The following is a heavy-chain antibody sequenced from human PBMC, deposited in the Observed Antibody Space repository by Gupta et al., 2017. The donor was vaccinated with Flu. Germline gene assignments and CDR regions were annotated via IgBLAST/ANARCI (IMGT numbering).Heavy chain of an antibody. CDR3: ARDANYDFLSYYDF. CDR1: GFTFNTYG. D-gene: IGHD3-3*01. V-gene: IGHV3-33*01. J-gene: IGHJ4*02. Sequence: QVQLVESGGGVVQPGRSLRLSCAASGFTFNTYGMHWVRQAPDMGLEWVAVIWFDGSNIYYADSVKGRFTVSRDNSKNTLYLQLNNLRADDTAVYYCARDANYDFLSYYDFWGQGTLVAVSS. CDR2: IWFDGSNI.